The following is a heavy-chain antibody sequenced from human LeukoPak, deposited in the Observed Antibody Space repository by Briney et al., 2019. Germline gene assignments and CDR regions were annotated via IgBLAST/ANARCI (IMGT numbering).Heavy chain of an antibody. V-gene: IGHV4-38-2*02. CDR3: ARVCSSGRCLDY. J-gene: IGHJ4*02. CDR2: INHSGST. CDR1: GGSISSYY. D-gene: IGHD2-15*01. Sequence: PSETLSLTCTVSGGSISSYYWAWMRQPPGKGLEWIGSINHSGSTYYNPSLKSRVTVSVDTSKNQVSLRLSSVTAADTAVYYCARVCSSGRCLDYWGQGTLVTVSS.